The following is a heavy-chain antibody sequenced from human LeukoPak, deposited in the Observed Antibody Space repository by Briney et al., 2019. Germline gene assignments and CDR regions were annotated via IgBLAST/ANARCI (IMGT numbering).Heavy chain of an antibody. CDR1: GFTLSQYW. V-gene: IGHV3-7*01. Sequence: GGSLRLSCVVSGFTLSQYWMTWVRQAPGKGLEWVANIKQGGNEIHYVESVKSRFTISRDNAKNSLYLQMNSLRAEDTAIYYCARGSSAAAESYFDSWGQGTLVTVSS. D-gene: IGHD6-25*01. CDR2: IKQGGNEI. J-gene: IGHJ4*02. CDR3: ARGSSAAAESYFDS.